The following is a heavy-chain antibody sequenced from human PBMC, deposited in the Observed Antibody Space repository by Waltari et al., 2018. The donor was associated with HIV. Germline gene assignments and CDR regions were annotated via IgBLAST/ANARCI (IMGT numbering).Heavy chain of an antibody. Sequence: QLQLQESGPGLVKPSETLSLTGTVSGGPISSSSYYWGWIRQPPGKGLEWIGSIYYSGITYYNPSLKSRVTISVDTSKNQFSLKLSSVTAADTAVYYCARHSLTYYYDSSGYSVAFDYWGQGTLVTVSS. D-gene: IGHD3-22*01. CDR1: GGPISSSSYY. J-gene: IGHJ4*02. V-gene: IGHV4-39*01. CDR3: ARHSLTYYYDSSGYSVAFDY. CDR2: IYYSGIT.